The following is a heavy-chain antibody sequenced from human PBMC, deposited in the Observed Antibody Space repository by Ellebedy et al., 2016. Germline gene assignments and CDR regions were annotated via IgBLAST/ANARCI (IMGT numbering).Heavy chain of an antibody. CDR1: GYTFSDYY. CDR3: TKGGPSSFLGWFDP. J-gene: IGHJ5*02. V-gene: IGHV1-2*02. D-gene: IGHD6-6*01. CDR2: LNPNSGGT. Sequence: ASVKVSCKASGYTFSDYYIHWVRQAPGQGLEWMGWLNPNSGGTKYAQKFQGRVTMTRDTSISTAYVEFNRLRSDDTAGYYCTKGGPSSFLGWFDPWGQGTLVNVSS.